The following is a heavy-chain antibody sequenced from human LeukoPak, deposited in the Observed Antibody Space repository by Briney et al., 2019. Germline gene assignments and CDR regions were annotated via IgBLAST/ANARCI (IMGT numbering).Heavy chain of an antibody. D-gene: IGHD6-13*01. J-gene: IGHJ4*02. V-gene: IGHV3-48*03. CDR2: ISSTGGTI. Sequence: GRSLRLSCAASGFTFSGYAMNGVRQAPGKGLEWLSHISSTGGTIYYADSVKGRLTVSRDNAKNSLYLQMNSLRAEDTALYYCAKARSSSWSYLESWGEGTLVTVSS. CDR3: AKARSSSWSYLES. CDR1: GFTFSGYA.